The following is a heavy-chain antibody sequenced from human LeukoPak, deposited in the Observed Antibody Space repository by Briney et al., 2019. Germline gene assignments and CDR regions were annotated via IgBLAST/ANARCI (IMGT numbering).Heavy chain of an antibody. D-gene: IGHD6-6*01. CDR1: GGSFSGYY. J-gene: IGHJ4*02. CDR2: INHSGST. V-gene: IGHV4-34*01. CDR3: AADSSSRDY. Sequence: KPSETLSLTCAVYGGSFSGYYWSWIRQPPGKGLEWIGEINHSGSTNYNPSLKSRVTISVDTSKNQFSLKPSSVTAADTAVYYCAADSSSRDYWGQGTLVTVSS.